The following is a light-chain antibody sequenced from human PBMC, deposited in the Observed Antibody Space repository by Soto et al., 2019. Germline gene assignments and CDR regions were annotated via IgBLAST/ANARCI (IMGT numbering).Light chain of an antibody. V-gene: IGKV1-5*01. CDR1: QNINTW. CDR2: DAF. CDR3: QHQRT. J-gene: IGKJ1*01. Sequence: DIQMTQSPSTLSASVGDRVTITCRASQNINTWLAWYQQKPGKAPKLLIYDAFGLESGVPSRFSGSGFGTEFTLTISSLQPDDFATYYCQHQRTFGQGTKVDIK.